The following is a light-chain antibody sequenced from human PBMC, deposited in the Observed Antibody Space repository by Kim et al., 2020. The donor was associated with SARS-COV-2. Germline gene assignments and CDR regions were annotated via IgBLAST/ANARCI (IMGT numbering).Light chain of an antibody. J-gene: IGLJ2*01. V-gene: IGLV3-1*01. CDR3: QAWDGSTSVV. Sequence: SYELTQPPSVSVSPGQTASITCSGDKLGEKHVCWFQQKPGQSPVLLIFLDSRRPSGIPERFSGSNSGNTATLTISGTQAMDEADYYCQAWDGSTSVVFGG. CDR1: KLGEKH. CDR2: LDS.